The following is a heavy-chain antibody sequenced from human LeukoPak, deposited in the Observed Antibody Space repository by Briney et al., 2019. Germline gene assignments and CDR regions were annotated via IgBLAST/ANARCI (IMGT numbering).Heavy chain of an antibody. CDR1: GFTFSSYS. V-gene: IGHV3-48*01. D-gene: IGHD4-17*01. CDR3: AKALTTLTTVWDL. J-gene: IGHJ5*02. Sequence: GGSLRLSCAASGFTFSSYSMNWVRQAPGKGLEWVSHITASGTAMFYADSVKGRFTISRDNSKNTLFLQMNGLRAEDTAVYYCAKALTTLTTVWDLWGQGTLVSVSS. CDR2: ITASGTAM.